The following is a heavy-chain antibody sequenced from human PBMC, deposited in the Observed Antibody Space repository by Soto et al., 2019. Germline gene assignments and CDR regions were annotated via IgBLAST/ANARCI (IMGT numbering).Heavy chain of an antibody. Sequence: QVQLVQSGAELKKPGSSVKVSCKASGGNFTNYGVSWVRQAPGQGLEWMGGIIPLFGTTNYAQKFRGRVTVTADASTSTAYMELKSLRSEDTAIYFCARARGTSWYTWFDPWGQGTLVTVSS. D-gene: IGHD1-26*01. CDR3: ARARGTSWYTWFDP. CDR2: IIPLFGTT. J-gene: IGHJ5*02. V-gene: IGHV1-69*01. CDR1: GGNFTNYG.